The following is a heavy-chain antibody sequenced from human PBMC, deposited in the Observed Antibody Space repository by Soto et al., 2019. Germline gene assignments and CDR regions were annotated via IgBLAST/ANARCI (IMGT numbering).Heavy chain of an antibody. CDR3: GDPSSNSGFWLDN. CDR2: IYYSGST. CDR1: GGSISSSSYY. V-gene: IGHV4-39*01. J-gene: IGHJ4*02. D-gene: IGHD6-19*01. Sequence: SETLSLTCTVSGGSISSSSYYWGWIRQPPGKGLEWIGSIYYSGSTYYNPSLKRRVTISVNTSKNQLSLRLTSVTAADTAVYYCGDPSSNSGFWLDNCGQGTLVTVPS.